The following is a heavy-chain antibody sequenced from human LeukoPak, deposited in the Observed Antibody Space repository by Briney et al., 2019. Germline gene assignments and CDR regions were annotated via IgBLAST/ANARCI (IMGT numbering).Heavy chain of an antibody. CDR2: ISYDGSNK. V-gene: IGHV3-30*04. J-gene: IGHJ5*02. D-gene: IGHD5-18*01. Sequence: KXXEWXEVISYDGSNKYYADSVKGRFTISRDNSKNTLYLQMNSLRAEDTAVYYCARDGYSYGYGWFDPWGQGTLVTVSS. CDR3: ARDGYSYGYGWFDP.